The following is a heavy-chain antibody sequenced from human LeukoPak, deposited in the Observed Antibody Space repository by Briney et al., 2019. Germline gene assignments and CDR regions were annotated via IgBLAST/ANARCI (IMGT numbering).Heavy chain of an antibody. CDR1: GFTFRRYW. Sequence: GGSLRLSCEASGFTFRRYWMHWVRQAPGKGLVWVSRIENDGRRTSYADSVKGRSTVSRDNAKNTLYLQMNSLRVEDTAVYYCARDPTIFGMGCFDYWGQGILVTVSS. J-gene: IGHJ4*02. CDR3: ARDPTIFGMGCFDY. D-gene: IGHD3-3*01. V-gene: IGHV3-74*01. CDR2: IENDGRRT.